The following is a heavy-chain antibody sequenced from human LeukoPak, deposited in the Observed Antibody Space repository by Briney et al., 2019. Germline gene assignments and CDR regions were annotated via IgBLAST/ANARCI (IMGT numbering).Heavy chain of an antibody. CDR1: GYTFTGYY. CDR3: ARETPNSLWFGEL. V-gene: IGHV1-2*02. CDR2: INPNRGGT. Sequence: ASVKVSCKSSGYTFTGYYMRWVRQAPGQGLEWMGWINPNRGGTNSAQKFQGRVTMTRDASISTAYMELSRLGSDDTAVYYCARETPNSLWFGELWGQGTLVTVSS. D-gene: IGHD3-10*01. J-gene: IGHJ4*02.